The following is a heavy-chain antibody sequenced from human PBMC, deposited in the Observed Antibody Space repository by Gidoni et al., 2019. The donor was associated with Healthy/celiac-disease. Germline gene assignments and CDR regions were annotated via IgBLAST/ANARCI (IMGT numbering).Heavy chain of an antibody. CDR3: ARALSDYGDDQAFDI. Sequence: EVQLVESGGGLVKPGGSLRLSCAASGFTFSSYSMNWVRQAPGKGLEWVSSISSSSSYIYYADSVKGRFTISRDNAKNSLYLQMNSLRAEDTAVYYCARALSDYGDDQAFDIWGQGTMVTVSS. V-gene: IGHV3-21*01. CDR1: GFTFSSYS. D-gene: IGHD4-17*01. CDR2: ISSSSSYI. J-gene: IGHJ3*02.